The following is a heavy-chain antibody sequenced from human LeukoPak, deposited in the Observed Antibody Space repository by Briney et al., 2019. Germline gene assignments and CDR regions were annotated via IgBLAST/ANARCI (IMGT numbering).Heavy chain of an antibody. V-gene: IGHV4-59*01. CDR2: IYYRGST. Sequence: SETLSLTCTVSGGSISSYYWSWIRQPPGMGLEWIGYIYYRGSTNYNPSLTSRVTISVDTSKSQFSLKLSSVTAADTAVYYCARGGRSDTFDYWGQGTLVTVSS. J-gene: IGHJ4*02. D-gene: IGHD5-18*01. CDR1: GGSISSYY. CDR3: ARGGRSDTFDY.